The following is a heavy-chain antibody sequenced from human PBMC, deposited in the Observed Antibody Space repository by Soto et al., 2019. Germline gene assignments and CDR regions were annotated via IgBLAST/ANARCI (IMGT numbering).Heavy chain of an antibody. D-gene: IGHD6-6*01. J-gene: IGHJ4*02. CDR1: GYTFTGYY. V-gene: IGHV1-2*04. CDR3: ARAPIAARAPTYFDP. Sequence: ASGKVSCKASGYTFTGYYMHWVRQAPGQGLEWMGWINPNSGGTNYAQKFQGWVTMTRDTSISTAYMELSRLRSDDTAVYYCARAPIAARAPTYFDPWGQGTLVTVSS. CDR2: INPNSGGT.